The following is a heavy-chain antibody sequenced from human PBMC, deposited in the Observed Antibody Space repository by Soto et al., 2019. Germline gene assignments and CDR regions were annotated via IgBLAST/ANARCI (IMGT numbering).Heavy chain of an antibody. CDR1: GYTFTSYG. J-gene: IGHJ5*02. D-gene: IGHD6-13*01. V-gene: IGHV1-18*01. CDR2: ISAYNGNT. Sequence: ASVKVSWKASGYTFTSYGISWVRQAPGQGLEWMGWISAYNGNTNYAQKLQGRVTMTTDTSTSTAYMELRSLRSDDTAVYYCARRYSSSWGNWFDPWGQGTLVTVSS. CDR3: ARRYSSSWGNWFDP.